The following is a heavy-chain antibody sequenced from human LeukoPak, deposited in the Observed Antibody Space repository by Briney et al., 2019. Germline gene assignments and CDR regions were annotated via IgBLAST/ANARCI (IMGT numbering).Heavy chain of an antibody. CDR3: ARRSPYISSPGDFDY. CDR1: GGSFSGYY. V-gene: IGHV4-34*01. CDR2: INHSGST. J-gene: IGHJ4*02. D-gene: IGHD3-10*01. Sequence: SETLSLTCAVYGGSFSGYYWSWIRQPPGKGLEWIGEINHSGSTNYNPSLKSRVTISVDTSKNQFSLKLSSVTAADTAVYYCARRSPYISSPGDFDYWGQGTLVTVSS.